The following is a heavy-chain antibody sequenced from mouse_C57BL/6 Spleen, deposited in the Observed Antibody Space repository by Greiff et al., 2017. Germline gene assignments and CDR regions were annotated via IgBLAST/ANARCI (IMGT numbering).Heavy chain of an antibody. CDR1: GYTFTSYW. CDR3: AYYYGSSPYAMDY. Sequence: VQLQQPGAELVKPGASVKLSCKASGYTFTSYWMQWVKQRPGQGLEWIGEIDPSDSYTNYNQKFKGKATLTVDTSSSTAYMQLSSLTSEDSAVYYCAYYYGSSPYAMDYWGQGTSVTVSS. J-gene: IGHJ4*01. V-gene: IGHV1-50*01. CDR2: IDPSDSYT. D-gene: IGHD1-1*01.